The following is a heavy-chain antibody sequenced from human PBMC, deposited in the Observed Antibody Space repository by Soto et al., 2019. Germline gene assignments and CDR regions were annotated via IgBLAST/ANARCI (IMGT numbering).Heavy chain of an antibody. Sequence: PSETLSLTCTVSGGSISSGGYYWSWIRQHPGKGLEWIGYIYRSGNAYYNPSLKSRVAISVDTSKNQFSLKVSSVTVADTAVYYCARAGSETGTTDYWGQGTLVTVSS. V-gene: IGHV4-31*03. CDR1: GGSISSGGYY. CDR2: IYRSGNA. J-gene: IGHJ4*02. D-gene: IGHD1-7*01. CDR3: ARAGSETGTTDY.